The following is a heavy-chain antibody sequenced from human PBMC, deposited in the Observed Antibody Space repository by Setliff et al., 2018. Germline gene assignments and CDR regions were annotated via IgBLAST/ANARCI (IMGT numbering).Heavy chain of an antibody. CDR1: GVSISSSDYY. Sequence: SETLSLTCSVSGVSISSSDYYWGWIRQSPGKGLEWIGSVYYTGRTYYNTSLKSRVTLSDYTSKNHFSLTLPSVTAADTAVYYCAKVNTTLVSSYWYFDLWGRGTLVTSPQ. D-gene: IGHD1-26*01. J-gene: IGHJ2*01. V-gene: IGHV4-39*07. CDR2: VYYTGRT. CDR3: AKVNTTLVSSYWYFDL.